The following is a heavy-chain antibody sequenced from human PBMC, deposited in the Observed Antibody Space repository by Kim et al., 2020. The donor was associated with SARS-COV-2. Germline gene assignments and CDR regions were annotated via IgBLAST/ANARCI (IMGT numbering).Heavy chain of an antibody. J-gene: IGHJ4*02. CDR2: SYYSGST. CDR3: ASQYSSNWLKRSIDY. V-gene: IGHV4-39*01. CDR1: GGSTSSSRYY. Sequence: SETLSLTCTVSGGSTSSSRYYWGWIRQPPGKGLEWIGSSYYSGSTYYNPSLKSRVTISVDTSKNQFSLKLSSVTAADTAVYYCASQYSSNWLKRSIDYWGQGTLVTVSS. D-gene: IGHD6-13*01.